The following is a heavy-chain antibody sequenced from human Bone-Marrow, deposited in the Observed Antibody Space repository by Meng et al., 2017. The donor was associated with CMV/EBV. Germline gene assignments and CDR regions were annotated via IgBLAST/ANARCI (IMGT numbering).Heavy chain of an antibody. D-gene: IGHD3-10*01. CDR2: IYSGGST. V-gene: IGHV3-53*05. Sequence: GGSRLSCAASGFTVSSNYMSWVRQAPGKGLEWVSVIYSGGSTYYADSVKGRFTISRDNSKNTLYLQMNSLRAEDTAVYYCAKGYGSGSCVDYWGQGTLVTVSS. J-gene: IGHJ4*02. CDR1: GFTVSSNY. CDR3: AKGYGSGSCVDY.